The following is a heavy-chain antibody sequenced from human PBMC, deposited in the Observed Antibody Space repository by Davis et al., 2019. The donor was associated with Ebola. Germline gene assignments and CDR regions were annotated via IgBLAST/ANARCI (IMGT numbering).Heavy chain of an antibody. D-gene: IGHD3-16*01. CDR3: ARAIGGYGHWSDP. J-gene: IGHJ5*02. Sequence: SETLSLTCAVDGGSLTDFYWSWNSKRQRKGLEWIGEINHSGSPNYNPSLKSRVTISVDTSKNQFSLNLSSVTAADTAVYYCARAIGGYGHWSDPWGQGTLVTVSS. V-gene: IGHV4-34*01. CDR2: INHSGSP. CDR1: GGSLTDFY.